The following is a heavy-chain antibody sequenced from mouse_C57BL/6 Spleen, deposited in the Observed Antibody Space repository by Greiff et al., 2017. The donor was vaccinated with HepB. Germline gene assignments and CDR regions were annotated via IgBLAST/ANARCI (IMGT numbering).Heavy chain of an antibody. CDR2: INPNNGGT. V-gene: IGHV1-26*01. D-gene: IGHD4-1*01. J-gene: IGHJ3*01. Sequence: EVQLQQSGPELVKPGASVKISCKASGYTFTDYYMNWVKQSHGKSLEWIGDINPNNGGTSYNQKFKGKATLTVDKSSSTAYMELRSLTSEDSAVYYCARSGLGPAWFAYWGQGTRVTVSA. CDR3: ARSGLGPAWFAY. CDR1: GYTFTDYY.